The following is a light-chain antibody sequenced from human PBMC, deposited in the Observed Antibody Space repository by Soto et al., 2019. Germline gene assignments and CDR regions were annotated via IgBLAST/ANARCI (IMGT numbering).Light chain of an antibody. CDR1: SSDVGSYNL. Sequence: QSALTQPASVSGSPGQSITISCTGTSSDVGSYNLVSWYQQHPGKAPKLLIYEETKRPPGVSNRFSGSKSGNTASLTISGLQPDDEADYYCCSYAGNYVVFGGGTKLTVL. CDR2: EET. V-gene: IGLV2-23*01. CDR3: CSYAGNYVV. J-gene: IGLJ2*01.